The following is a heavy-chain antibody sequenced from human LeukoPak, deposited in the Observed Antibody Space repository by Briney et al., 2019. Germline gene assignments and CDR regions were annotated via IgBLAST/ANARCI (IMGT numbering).Heavy chain of an antibody. J-gene: IGHJ4*02. Sequence: GGSLRLSCAASGFTFSTYWMHWVRQAPGKGLVWVSQINTDGSSTTYADSVKGRFTVSRDNAKNTLYLQMNSLRGDDTAVYYCAKGSEGRRGGVGDWGQGTLVTVSS. CDR1: GFTFSTYW. CDR2: INTDGSST. D-gene: IGHD2-15*01. CDR3: AKGSEGRRGGVGD. V-gene: IGHV3-74*01.